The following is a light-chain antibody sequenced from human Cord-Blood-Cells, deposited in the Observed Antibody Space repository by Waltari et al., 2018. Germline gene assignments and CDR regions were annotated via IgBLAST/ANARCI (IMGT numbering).Light chain of an antibody. CDR2: YDS. CDR1: NIGSKS. J-gene: IGLJ2*01. Sequence: SYVLTQPPSVSVATGKTARLTCGGKNIGSKSVHGYQQKPGQAPVLVIYYDSDRPSGIPERFSGSNSGNTATLTISRVEAGDEADYYCQVWDSSSVVFGGGTKLTVL. CDR3: QVWDSSSVV. V-gene: IGLV3-21*04.